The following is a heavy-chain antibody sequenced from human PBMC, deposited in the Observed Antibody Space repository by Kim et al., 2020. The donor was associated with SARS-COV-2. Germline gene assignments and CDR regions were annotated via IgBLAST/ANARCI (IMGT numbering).Heavy chain of an antibody. V-gene: IGHV3-21*01. J-gene: IGHJ5*02. CDR1: GFTFSSYS. Sequence: GGSLRLSCAASGFTFSSYSMNWVRQAPGKGLEWVSSISSSSSYIYYADSVKGRFTISRDNAKNSLYLQMNSLRAEDTAVYYCARDTNYDIFTNWFDPWGQGTLVTVSS. D-gene: IGHD3-9*01. CDR3: ARDTNYDIFTNWFDP. CDR2: ISSSSSYI.